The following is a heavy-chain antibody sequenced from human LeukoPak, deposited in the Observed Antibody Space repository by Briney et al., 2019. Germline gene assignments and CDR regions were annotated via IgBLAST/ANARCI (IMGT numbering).Heavy chain of an antibody. CDR1: GFTFSSYS. CDR2: ISSSSSYI. Sequence: GGSLRLSCAASGFTFSSYSMNWVRQAPGKGLEWVSSISSSSSYIYYADSVKGRFTISRDNAKNSLYLQMNSLRAEDTAVYYCARENRYCSGGSCYYFDYWGQGTLVTVSS. CDR3: ARENRYCSGGSCYYFDY. V-gene: IGHV3-21*01. D-gene: IGHD2-15*01. J-gene: IGHJ4*02.